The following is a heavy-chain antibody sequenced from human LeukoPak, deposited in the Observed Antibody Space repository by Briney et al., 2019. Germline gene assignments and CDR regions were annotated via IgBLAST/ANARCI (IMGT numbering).Heavy chain of an antibody. V-gene: IGHV1-2*02. CDR3: AIDYGSGSYYLDY. J-gene: IGHJ4*02. CDR2: INPNSGGT. Sequence: ASVKVSCKASGYTFTDYYIYWVRQAPGQGLEWMGWINPNSGGTNYAQKFQGRVTMTRDTSISTAYMELSRLRSDDTAVYYCAIDYGSGSYYLDYWGQGTLVTVSS. CDR1: GYTFTDYY. D-gene: IGHD3-10*01.